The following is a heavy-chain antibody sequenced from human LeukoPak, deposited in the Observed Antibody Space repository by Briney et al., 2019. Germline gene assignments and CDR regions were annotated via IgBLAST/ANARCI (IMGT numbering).Heavy chain of an antibody. CDR3: ALQYGYGSGSYWFDP. D-gene: IGHD3-10*01. Sequence: SETLSLTCTVSGGSISSGDYYWSWIRQPPGKGLEWIGYIYYSGSTYYNPSLKSRVTISVDTSKNQFSLKLSSVTAANTAVYYCALQYGYGSGSYWFDPWGQGTLVTVSS. CDR1: GGSISSGDYY. CDR2: IYYSGST. V-gene: IGHV4-30-4*02. J-gene: IGHJ5*02.